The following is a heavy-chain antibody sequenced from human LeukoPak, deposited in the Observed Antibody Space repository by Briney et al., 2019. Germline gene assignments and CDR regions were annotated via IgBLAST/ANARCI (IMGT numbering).Heavy chain of an antibody. V-gene: IGHV1-2*06. Sequence: ASVKVSCKASGYAFTCYYIHWVRQAPGQGLEWMGRINPNSGGTNYAQNFQGRVTMTRDTSISTAYMELTRLRSDDTAVYYCAREKYDGKSWDSWGQGTLVTVSS. D-gene: IGHD4-23*01. CDR2: INPNSGGT. CDR3: AREKYDGKSWDS. J-gene: IGHJ4*02. CDR1: GYAFTCYY.